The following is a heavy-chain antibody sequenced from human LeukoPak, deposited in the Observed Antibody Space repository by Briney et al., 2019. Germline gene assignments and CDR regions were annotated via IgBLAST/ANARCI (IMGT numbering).Heavy chain of an antibody. CDR2: IIDMGGRT. V-gene: IGHV3-23*01. Sequence: GRSLRLSCPVSGLILSNDGMGWVRQAAGRVRGWVACIIDMGGRTIYADSVEDRFTISRDNPKNTLYLKMNSLRAEDTAVYFCAKRGVVIRVILVGFHKEAYYFDSWGQGALVTVSS. CDR3: AKRGVVIRVILVGFHKEAYYFDS. J-gene: IGHJ4*02. CDR1: GLILSNDG. D-gene: IGHD3-22*01.